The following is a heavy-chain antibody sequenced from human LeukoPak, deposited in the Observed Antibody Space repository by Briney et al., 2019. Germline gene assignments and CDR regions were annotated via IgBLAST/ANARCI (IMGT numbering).Heavy chain of an antibody. D-gene: IGHD3-16*02. CDR2: ISGDGGST. V-gene: IGHV3-43*02. J-gene: IGHJ4*02. Sequence: GGSLRLSCAASGFTFDDYAMHWFRQAPGKGLEWVSLISGDGGSTYYADSVKGRFTISRDNSKNSLYLQMNSLRTEDTALYYCAKDISYDYVWGSYRPRQIYYFDYWGQGTLVTVSS. CDR1: GFTFDDYA. CDR3: AKDISYDYVWGSYRPRQIYYFDY.